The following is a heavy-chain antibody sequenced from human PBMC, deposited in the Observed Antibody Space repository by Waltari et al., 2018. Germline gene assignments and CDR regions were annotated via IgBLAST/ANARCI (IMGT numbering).Heavy chain of an antibody. Sequence: QVQLQESGPGLVKPSETLSLTCAVSGYSISSGYYWGWIRQPPGKGLEWIGSIYHSGSTYYNPSLKSRVTISVDTSKNQFSLKLSSVTAADTVVYYCARVSGWIQLWLWGYFDYWGQGTLVTVSS. CDR3: ARVSGWIQLWLWGYFDY. CDR1: GYSISSGYY. V-gene: IGHV4-38-2*01. J-gene: IGHJ4*02. D-gene: IGHD5-18*01. CDR2: IYHSGST.